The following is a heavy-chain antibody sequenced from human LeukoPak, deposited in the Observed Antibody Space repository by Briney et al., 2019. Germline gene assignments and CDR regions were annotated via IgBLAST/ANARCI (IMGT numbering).Heavy chain of an antibody. Sequence: GGPLRLSCAASGFTFSSYAMSWVRQAPGKGLEWVSAISGSGGSTYYADSVKGRFTISRGNSKNTLYLQMNSLRAEDTAVYYCVYLLRGPLGTWFDPWGQGTLVTVSS. D-gene: IGHD7-27*01. CDR2: ISGSGGST. V-gene: IGHV3-23*01. J-gene: IGHJ5*02. CDR3: VYLLRGPLGTWFDP. CDR1: GFTFSSYA.